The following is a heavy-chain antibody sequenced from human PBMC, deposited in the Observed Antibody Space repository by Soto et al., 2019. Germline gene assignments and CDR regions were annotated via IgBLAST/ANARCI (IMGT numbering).Heavy chain of an antibody. CDR3: ARGNYYDSSGRYRGNYYGMDV. CDR1: GFTFSSYA. J-gene: IGHJ6*02. D-gene: IGHD3-22*01. V-gene: IGHV3-23*01. Sequence: GGSLRLSCAASGFTFSSYAMSWVRQAPGKGLEWVSAISGSGGSTYYADSVKGRFTISRDNSKNTLYLQMNSLRAEDTAVYYCARGNYYDSSGRYRGNYYGMDVWGQGTTVTVSS. CDR2: ISGSGGST.